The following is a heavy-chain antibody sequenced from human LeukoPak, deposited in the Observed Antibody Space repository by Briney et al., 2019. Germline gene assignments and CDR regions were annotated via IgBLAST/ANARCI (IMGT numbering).Heavy chain of an antibody. J-gene: IGHJ4*02. CDR2: VRFTGTS. CDR1: DDSITSDIYF. CDR3: ARQPGFGGWYFDY. V-gene: IGHV4-39*01. Sequence: KPSETLSLTCTVSDDSITSDIYFWGWIRQPPGKGLEWVGSVRFTGTSHYKPSLKSRVSISVDTSKKQFSLKLTSVTAADMAVYHCARQPGFGGWYFDYWGQGSLVTVSS. D-gene: IGHD6-19*01.